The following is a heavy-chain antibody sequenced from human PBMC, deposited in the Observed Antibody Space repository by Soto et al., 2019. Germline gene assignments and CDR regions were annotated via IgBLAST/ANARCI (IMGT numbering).Heavy chain of an antibody. Sequence: ASVKVSCKVSGYTLTELSMHWVRQAPGKGLEWMGGFDPEDGETIYAQKFQGRVTMTEDTSTDTAYMELSSLRSEDTAVYYCATTSLEVRGVMPLYYYSGMVVWGQGTTVTVSS. J-gene: IGHJ6*02. V-gene: IGHV1-24*01. CDR1: GYTLTELS. CDR3: ATTSLEVRGVMPLYYYSGMVV. CDR2: FDPEDGET. D-gene: IGHD3-10*01.